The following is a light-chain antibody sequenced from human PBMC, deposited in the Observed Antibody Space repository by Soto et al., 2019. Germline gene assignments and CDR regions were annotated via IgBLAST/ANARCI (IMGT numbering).Light chain of an antibody. Sequence: DIRMTQSPSSLSASVGDRVTITCQASQDISNYLYWYQQKPGKAPKLLIYEPSNLVTGVTSTFSGSGSRTDFTFTISSLQSEDIATYYCQQYDNPNLTVTFGGGTKVEIK. V-gene: IGKV1-33*01. CDR2: EPS. J-gene: IGKJ4*01. CDR1: QDISNY. CDR3: QQYDNPNLTVT.